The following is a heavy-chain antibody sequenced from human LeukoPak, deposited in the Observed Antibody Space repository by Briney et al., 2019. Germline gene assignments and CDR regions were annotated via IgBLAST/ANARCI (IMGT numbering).Heavy chain of an antibody. CDR2: ISGSGGST. CDR3: AKDFAPLWFGEL. D-gene: IGHD3-10*01. CDR1: GFTFSSYA. Sequence: GGSLRLSCAASGFTFSSYAMSWVRQAPGKGLEWVSAISGSGGSTYYADSVKGRFTISRDNSKNTLYLQMNSLRAEGTAVYYCAKDFAPLWFGELWGQGTLVTVSS. V-gene: IGHV3-23*01. J-gene: IGHJ4*02.